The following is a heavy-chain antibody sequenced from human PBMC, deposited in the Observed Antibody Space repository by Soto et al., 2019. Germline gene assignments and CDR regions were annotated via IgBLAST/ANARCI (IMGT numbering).Heavy chain of an antibody. Sequence: ELQLVESGGGLVQPGGSLRLSCAASGFNFRKFAMSWVRQAPGKGLEWVSGMSERSGPPLYADSVKGRFTISRDNSKSTLYLQMKSLRAEDMAVYYCAKDAGDVRDWDCRGGSCSPDGMDVWGQGTTVTVSS. CDR2: MSERSGPP. J-gene: IGHJ6*02. V-gene: IGHV3-23*04. D-gene: IGHD2-15*01. CDR3: AKDAGDVRDWDCRGGSCSPDGMDV. CDR1: GFNFRKFA.